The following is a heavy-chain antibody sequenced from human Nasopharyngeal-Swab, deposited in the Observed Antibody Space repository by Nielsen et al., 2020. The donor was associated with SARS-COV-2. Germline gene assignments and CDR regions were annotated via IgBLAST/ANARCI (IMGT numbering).Heavy chain of an antibody. CDR1: GGSFSGYY. V-gene: IGHV4-34*01. D-gene: IGHD4-17*01. CDR2: INHSGST. CDR3: ARVYGDYVLLYYYYYGMDV. Sequence: GSLRLSCAVYGGSFSGYYWSWIRQPPGKGLEWIGEINHSGSTNYNPSLKSRVTISVDTSKNQFSLKLSSVTAAGTAVYYCARVYGDYVLLYYYYYGMDVWGQGTTVTVSS. J-gene: IGHJ6*02.